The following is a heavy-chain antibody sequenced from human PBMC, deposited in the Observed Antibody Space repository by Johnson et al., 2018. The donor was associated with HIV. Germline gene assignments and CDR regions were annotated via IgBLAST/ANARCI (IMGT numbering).Heavy chain of an antibody. D-gene: IGHD3-22*01. CDR1: GFTFSSYG. V-gene: IGHV3-30*02. Sequence: QVQLVESGGGVVQPGGSLRLSCAASGFTFSSYGMHWVRQAPGKGLEWVAFIRHDGSNKYYADSVKGRFTISRDNSKNTLYLQMNSLRAEDTAVYYCAKDCAYYDDSRPSGAFDIWGQGTMVTVSS. J-gene: IGHJ3*02. CDR2: IRHDGSNK. CDR3: AKDCAYYDDSRPSGAFDI.